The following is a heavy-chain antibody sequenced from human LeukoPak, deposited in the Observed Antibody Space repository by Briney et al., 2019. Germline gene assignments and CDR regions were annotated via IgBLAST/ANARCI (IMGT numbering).Heavy chain of an antibody. D-gene: IGHD4-17*01. V-gene: IGHV3-30*02. J-gene: IGHJ4*02. CDR3: AKDPNGDYDY. CDR1: GFTFDDYG. Sequence: GGSLRLSCAASGFTFDDYGMSWVRQAPGKGLEWVAFIRYDGSNKYYADSVKGRFTISRDNSKNTLYLQMNSLRAEDTAVYYCAKDPNGDYDYWGQGTLVTVSS. CDR2: IRYDGSNK.